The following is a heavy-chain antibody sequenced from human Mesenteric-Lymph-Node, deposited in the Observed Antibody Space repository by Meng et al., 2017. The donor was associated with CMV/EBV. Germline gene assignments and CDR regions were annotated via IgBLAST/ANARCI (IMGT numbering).Heavy chain of an antibody. CDR3: ARDTLSYCGGDCYSDFQH. V-gene: IGHV3-7*01. CDR1: GFTFSNYW. D-gene: IGHD2-21*01. Sequence: GGSLRLSCAASGFTFSNYWMTWVRQAPGKGLEWVANINQDGSEKYYVDSVKGRFTISRDNAKNSLYVQMNSLRAEDMAVYYCARDTLSYCGGDCYSDFQHWGQGTLVTVSS. CDR2: INQDGSEK. J-gene: IGHJ1*01.